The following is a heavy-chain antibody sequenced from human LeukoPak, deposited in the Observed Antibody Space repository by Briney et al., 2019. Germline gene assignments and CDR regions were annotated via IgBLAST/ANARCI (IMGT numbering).Heavy chain of an antibody. D-gene: IGHD3-10*01. Sequence: SETLSLICSVYGGFFCGYYWSWFRQPPGRGLEWIGDINHSGSTNYNPSLKSRVTISVDTSKSQFTLKLSSVTAADTAVYYCARGDYGSGSYYHYWAQGTLVTVSS. CDR3: ARGDYGSGSYYHY. CDR1: GGFFCGYY. J-gene: IGHJ4*02. V-gene: IGHV4-34*01. CDR2: INHSGST.